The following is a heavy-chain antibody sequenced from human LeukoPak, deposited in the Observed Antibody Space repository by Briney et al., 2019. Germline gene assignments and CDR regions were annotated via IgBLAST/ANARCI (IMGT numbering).Heavy chain of an antibody. D-gene: IGHD3-10*01. Sequence: GGSLRLSCAASGFPFSGYLIHWVRQTPGKGLVWVSRGNSDGTRTAYADSVKGRFTISRDNARNTLYLQMNSLRAEDTAVYYCARERRGFDYWGQGTLVTVSS. V-gene: IGHV3-74*01. CDR1: GFPFSGYL. J-gene: IGHJ4*02. CDR3: ARERRGFDY. CDR2: GNSDGTRT.